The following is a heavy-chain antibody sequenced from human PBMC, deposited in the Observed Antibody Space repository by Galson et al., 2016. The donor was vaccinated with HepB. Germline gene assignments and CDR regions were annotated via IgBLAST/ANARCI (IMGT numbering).Heavy chain of an antibody. CDR2: IGGSGTYT. D-gene: IGHD3-3*01. CDR3: AKERFWSGYTYSDP. J-gene: IGHJ5*02. Sequence: LRLSCAASGFAFSGFAMSWVRQAPGKGLEWVSSIGGSGTYTYYADSVKGRFTISRDNSQNTLFLHMNSLRAEDTAVYYCAKERFWSGYTYSDPWGQGTLVTVSS. CDR1: GFAFSGFA. V-gene: IGHV3-23*01.